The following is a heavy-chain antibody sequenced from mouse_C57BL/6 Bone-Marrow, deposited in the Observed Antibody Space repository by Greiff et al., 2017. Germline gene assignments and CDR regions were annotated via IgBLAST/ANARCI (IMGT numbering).Heavy chain of an antibody. D-gene: IGHD1-1*01. Sequence: VQLKQSGAELVRPGASVKLSCTASGFNIKDDYMHWVKQRPEQGLEWIGWIDPENGDTAYASKFQGKATITPDTSSNTAYLQLSSLTSEDTAVYYCTPITTVVVDYWGQGTTLTVSS. J-gene: IGHJ2*01. CDR1: GFNIKDDY. V-gene: IGHV14-4*01. CDR3: TPITTVVVDY. CDR2: IDPENGDT.